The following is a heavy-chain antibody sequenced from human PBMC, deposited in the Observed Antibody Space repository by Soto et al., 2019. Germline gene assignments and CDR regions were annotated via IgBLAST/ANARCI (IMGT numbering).Heavy chain of an antibody. J-gene: IGHJ6*02. Sequence: QVHLVQSGAEVKRPGASVKVSCKASGYTFTNYGVSWVRQAPGQGLEWMGWISGYNGNTNYAQNFQGRVTMTTDTSTSTAYMELTSLRSDDTAVYYCARDQSGRYSSSSSITCYFSGRDLWGQGTTVTVSS. V-gene: IGHV1-18*01. CDR3: ARDQSGRYSSSSSITCYFSGRDL. CDR2: ISGYNGNT. CDR1: GYTFTNYG. D-gene: IGHD6-6*01.